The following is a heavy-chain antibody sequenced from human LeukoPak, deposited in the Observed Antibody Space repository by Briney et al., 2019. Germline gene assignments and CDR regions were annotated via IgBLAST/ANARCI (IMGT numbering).Heavy chain of an antibody. Sequence: GALRLSFVAPGFTFEDYTLHWGRQAPGKTLEWGSLISWDGTTYYTDSVKGRFTISRDNSKNSLYLQMDTLRSEDTAFYYCVKDLSYESSGHVLEYWGQGTLVTVSS. D-gene: IGHD3-22*01. J-gene: IGHJ4*02. CDR2: ISWDGTT. CDR1: GFTFEDYT. V-gene: IGHV3-43*01. CDR3: VKDLSYESSGHVLEY.